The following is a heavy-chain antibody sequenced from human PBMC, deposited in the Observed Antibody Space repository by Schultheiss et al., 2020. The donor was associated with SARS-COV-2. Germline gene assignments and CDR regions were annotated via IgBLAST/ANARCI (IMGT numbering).Heavy chain of an antibody. V-gene: IGHV3-11*06. Sequence: GGSLRLSCAASGFTFSNAWMSWVRQAPGKGLEWASYISSSSSYTNYADSVKGRFTISRDNAKNSLYLQMNSLRAEDTAVYYCARMVVPAASSPVDYWGQGTLVTVSS. D-gene: IGHD2-2*01. CDR2: ISSSSSYT. CDR3: ARMVVPAASSPVDY. CDR1: GFTFSNAW. J-gene: IGHJ4*02.